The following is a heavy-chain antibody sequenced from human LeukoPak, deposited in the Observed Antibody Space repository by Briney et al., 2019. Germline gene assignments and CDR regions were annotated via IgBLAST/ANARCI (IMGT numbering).Heavy chain of an antibody. CDR3: ARLWGGNGYSGGSLNL. Sequence: GGSLRLSCAASGFTVSSNYMSWVRQAPGKGLEWVSVIYSGGSTYYADSVKGRFTISRDNSKNTLYLQMNSLRAEDTAVYYCARLWGGNGYSGGSLNLWGQGTLVTVSS. J-gene: IGHJ5*02. D-gene: IGHD3-16*01. CDR1: GFTVSSNY. V-gene: IGHV3-66*04. CDR2: IYSGGST.